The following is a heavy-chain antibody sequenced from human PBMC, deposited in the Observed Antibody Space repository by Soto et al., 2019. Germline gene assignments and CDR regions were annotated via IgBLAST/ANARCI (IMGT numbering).Heavy chain of an antibody. CDR2: IYYSGST. CDR3: ASASATVTTFDY. CDR1: DGTISNYY. D-gene: IGHD4-17*01. J-gene: IGHJ4*02. Sequence: SQTLSLTCTVSDGTISNYYWSWIRQPPGKGLEWIGYIYYSGSTNYNPSLKSRVTISVDTSKNQFSLKLSSVTAADTAVYYCASASATVTTFDYWGQGTLVTVSS. V-gene: IGHV4-59*01.